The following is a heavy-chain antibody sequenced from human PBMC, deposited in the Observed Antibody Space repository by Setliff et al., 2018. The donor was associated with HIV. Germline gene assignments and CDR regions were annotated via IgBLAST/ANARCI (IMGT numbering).Heavy chain of an antibody. D-gene: IGHD3-22*01. V-gene: IGHV1-69*10. CDR1: GYTFTSYY. J-gene: IGHJ4*02. Sequence: SVKVSCKASGYTFTSYYMHWVRQAPGQGLEWMGGIIPVLNIANYAQTFQGRVTLTADHSTTTTYMELTSLRADDTAVYYCVRVGPWYYARSGYLASWDYWGQGTLVTVSS. CDR3: VRVGPWYYARSGYLASWDY. CDR2: IIPVLNIA.